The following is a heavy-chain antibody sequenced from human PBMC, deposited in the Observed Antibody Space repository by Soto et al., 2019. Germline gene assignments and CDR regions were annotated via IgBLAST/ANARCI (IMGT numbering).Heavy chain of an antibody. CDR3: ARVGYIWGSYRLLNWFDP. Sequence: PSETLSLTCAVWGGSFSGYYWSWIRQPPGKGLEWIGEINHSGSTNYNPSLKSRVTISVDTSKNQFSLKLSSVTAADTAVYYCARVGYIWGSYRLLNWFDPWGQGTLVTVSS. CDR1: GGSFSGYY. J-gene: IGHJ5*02. D-gene: IGHD3-16*02. V-gene: IGHV4-34*01. CDR2: INHSGST.